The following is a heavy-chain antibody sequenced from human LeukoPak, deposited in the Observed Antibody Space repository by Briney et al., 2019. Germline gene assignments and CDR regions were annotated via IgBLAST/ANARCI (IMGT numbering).Heavy chain of an antibody. Sequence: GESLKISCKGSGYSFTSYWIGWVRQMPGKGLEWMGIIYPGDSDTRYSPSFQGQVTISADKSISTAYLQWSSLKASDTAVYYCARWSVVATSYYYYYYGMDVWGQGTTVTVSS. J-gene: IGHJ6*02. CDR3: ARWSVVATSYYYYYYGMDV. D-gene: IGHD5-12*01. V-gene: IGHV5-51*01. CDR1: GYSFTSYW. CDR2: IYPGDSDT.